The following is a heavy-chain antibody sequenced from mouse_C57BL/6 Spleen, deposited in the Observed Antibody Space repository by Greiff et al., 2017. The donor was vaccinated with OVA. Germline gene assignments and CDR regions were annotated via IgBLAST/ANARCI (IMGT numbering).Heavy chain of an antibody. V-gene: IGHV5-6*01. D-gene: IGHD3-3*01. Sequence: EVQLVESGGDLVKPGGSLKLSCAASGFTFSSYGMSWVRQTPDKRLEWVATISSGGSYTYYPDSVKGRFTISRDNAKNTLYLQMSSLKSEDTAMYYCASGEGSYFDDWGQGTTLTVSS. CDR3: ASGEGSYFDD. J-gene: IGHJ2*01. CDR2: ISSGGSYT. CDR1: GFTFSSYG.